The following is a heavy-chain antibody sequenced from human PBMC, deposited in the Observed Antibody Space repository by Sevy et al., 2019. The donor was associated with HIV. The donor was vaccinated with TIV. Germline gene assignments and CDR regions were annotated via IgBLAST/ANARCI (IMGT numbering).Heavy chain of an antibody. CDR2: IYFSGST. CDR3: AGFPRGWYGAFDY. J-gene: IGHJ4*02. V-gene: IGHV4-59*01. CDR1: GGSISNYY. D-gene: IGHD6-19*01. Sequence: SETLSLTCTVSGGSISNYYWSWIRQPPGKGLEWIGYIYFSGSTNYNPSLKSRVTISVDMSKKQFFLKLSSVTAADTAVYYWAGFPRGWYGAFDYWGQGTLVTGSS.